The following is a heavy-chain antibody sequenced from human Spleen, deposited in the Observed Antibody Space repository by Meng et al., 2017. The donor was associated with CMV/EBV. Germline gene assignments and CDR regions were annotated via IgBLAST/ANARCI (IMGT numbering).Heavy chain of an antibody. V-gene: IGHV3-53*01. D-gene: IGHD6-6*01. CDR2: IYSGGST. CDR3: ARVSSSRGGHFDY. J-gene: IGHJ4*02. CDR1: GFTVSSNY. Sequence: CAASGFTVSSNYMSWVLQAPGKGLEWVSVIYSGGSTYYADSVKGRFTVSRDNSKNTLYLQMNSLRAEDTAVYYCARVSSSRGGHFDYWGQGTLVTVSS.